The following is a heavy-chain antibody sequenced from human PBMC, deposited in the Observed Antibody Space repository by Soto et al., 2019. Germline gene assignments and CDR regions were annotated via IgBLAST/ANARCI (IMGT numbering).Heavy chain of an antibody. CDR3: ARDQEYSGYENFDY. CDR2: IIPILGIA. D-gene: IGHD5-12*01. Sequence: QVQLVQSGAEVKKPGSSVKVSCKASGGTFSSYTISWVRQAPGQGLEWMGRIIPILGIANYAQKFQGRGTITADKSTSTAYMELSSLRSEDTAVYYCARDQEYSGYENFDYWGQGTLVTVSS. V-gene: IGHV1-69*08. CDR1: GGTFSSYT. J-gene: IGHJ4*02.